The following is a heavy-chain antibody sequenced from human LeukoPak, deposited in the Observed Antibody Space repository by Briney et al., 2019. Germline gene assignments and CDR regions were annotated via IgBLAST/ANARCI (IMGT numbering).Heavy chain of an antibody. D-gene: IGHD6-19*01. CDR3: ARLGVAGDPSSAEYFQH. J-gene: IGHJ1*01. V-gene: IGHV1-18*01. Sequence: GASVKVSCKASGYTFTSYAISWVRQAPGQGLDWMGWISLYNPKTSYAQKFQGRVTMTTDTSTSTAYMELGSLRSDDTAVYYCARLGVAGDPSSAEYFQHWGQGTLLTVSS. CDR2: ISLYNPKT. CDR1: GYTFTSYA.